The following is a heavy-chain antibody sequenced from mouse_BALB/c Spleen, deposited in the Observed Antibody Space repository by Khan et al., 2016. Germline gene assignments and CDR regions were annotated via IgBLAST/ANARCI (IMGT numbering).Heavy chain of an antibody. Sequence: EVELVESGGGLVKPGGSLKLSCAASGFTFSSYGMSWVRQTPEKRLEWVANISGGGSYTYYPDSVKGRFTISRDNAKNNLYLQMSSLRSEDTAWYYCARQGYDGDFDYWGQGTTLTVSS. D-gene: IGHD2-14*01. J-gene: IGHJ2*01. CDR3: ARQGYDGDFDY. CDR2: ISGGGSYT. V-gene: IGHV5-9-2*01. CDR1: GFTFSSYG.